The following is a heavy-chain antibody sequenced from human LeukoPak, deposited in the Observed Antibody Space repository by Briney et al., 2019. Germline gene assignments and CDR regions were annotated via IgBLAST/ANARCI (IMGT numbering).Heavy chain of an antibody. V-gene: IGHV4-61*02. J-gene: IGHJ6*03. CDR3: ARAGYDFWSGYRYYYYYMDV. D-gene: IGHD3-3*01. CDR1: GGSISSGSYY. CDR2: IYTSGST. Sequence: PSETLSLTCTVCGGSISSGSYYWSWIRQPAGKGLEWIGRIYTSGSTNYSPSLKSRVTISVDTSKNQFSLKLSSVTAADTAVYYCARAGYDFWSGYRYYYYYMDVWGKGTTVTVSS.